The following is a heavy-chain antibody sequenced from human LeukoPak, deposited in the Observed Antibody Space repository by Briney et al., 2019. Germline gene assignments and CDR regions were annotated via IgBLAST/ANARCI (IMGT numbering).Heavy chain of an antibody. CDR2: IYPGDSDT. D-gene: IGHD4-11*01. CDR3: ARDNSNYFDY. CDR1: GYSFSTFW. Sequence: GEPLKIPCKGPGYSFSTFWIGWVRQMPGKDLEWMGIIYPGDSDTRYSPSFQGQVTIPADKSISTAYLQWSSLKASDTAMYYCARDNSNYFDYWGQGTLVTVSS. V-gene: IGHV5-51*01. J-gene: IGHJ4*02.